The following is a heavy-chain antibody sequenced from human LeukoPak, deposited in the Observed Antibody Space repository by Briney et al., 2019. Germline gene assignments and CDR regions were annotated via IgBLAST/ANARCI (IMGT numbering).Heavy chain of an antibody. CDR3: ARDRGPRYSSGWYLVDY. Sequence: PSETLSLTCTVSGGSISSYYWSWLRQPPGKGLEWIGYIYYSGSTNYNPSLKSRVTISVDTSKNQFSLKLSSVTAADTAVYYCARDRGPRYSSGWYLVDYWGQGTLVTVSS. V-gene: IGHV4-59*01. D-gene: IGHD6-19*01. CDR1: GGSISSYY. J-gene: IGHJ4*02. CDR2: IYYSGST.